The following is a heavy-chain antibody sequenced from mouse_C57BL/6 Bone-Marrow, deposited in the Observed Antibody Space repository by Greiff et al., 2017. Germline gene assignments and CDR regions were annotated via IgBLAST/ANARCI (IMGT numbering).Heavy chain of an antibody. V-gene: IGHV5-4*01. CDR2: ISDGGSYT. CDR3: ARDRDYGNYPYYFDY. CDR1: GFTFSSYA. Sequence: DVKLVESGGGLVKPGGSLKLSCAASGFTFSSYAMSWVRQTPEKRLEWVATISDGGSYTYYPDNVKGRFTISRENAKNNLYLQMSHLKSEDTAMYYCARDRDYGNYPYYFDYWGQGTTLTVSS. J-gene: IGHJ2*01. D-gene: IGHD2-1*01.